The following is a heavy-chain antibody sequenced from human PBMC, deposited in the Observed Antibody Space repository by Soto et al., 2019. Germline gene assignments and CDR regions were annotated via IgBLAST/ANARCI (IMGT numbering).Heavy chain of an antibody. V-gene: IGHV1-18*04. D-gene: IGHD2-8*01. CDR1: GYTFSSYA. CDR3: ARAISLIMAAPAY. J-gene: IGHJ4*02. Sequence: ASVKISSNTSGYTFSSYAISWLLQPAGQGREVMGSVSPYNGNANYTEKFQGRVSMTTDTSTTTAYMELTSLTSDDTAIYYCARAISLIMAAPAYWGQGTLVTVSS. CDR2: VSPYNGNA.